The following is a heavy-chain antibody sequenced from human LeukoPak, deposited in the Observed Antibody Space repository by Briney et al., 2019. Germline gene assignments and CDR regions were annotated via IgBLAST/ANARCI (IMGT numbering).Heavy chain of an antibody. CDR3: AKDYEGVPGCGWPA. J-gene: IGHJ4*02. Sequence: GGSLRLSCAASGFTFDDYAMHWVRQAPGKGLEWVSLISGGGGSPYYADSVKGRFTISRDNSKNCLYLQMNSLRTEDTALYYCAKDYEGVPGCGWPAWGQGTLVTVSS. D-gene: IGHD6-19*01. CDR2: ISGGGGSP. CDR1: GFTFDDYA. V-gene: IGHV3-43*02.